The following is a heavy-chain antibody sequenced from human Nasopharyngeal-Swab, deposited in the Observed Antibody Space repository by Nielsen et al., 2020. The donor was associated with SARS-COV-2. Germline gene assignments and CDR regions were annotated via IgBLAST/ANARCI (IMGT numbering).Heavy chain of an antibody. J-gene: IGHJ4*02. D-gene: IGHD4-17*01. CDR1: GFTFSSSG. V-gene: IGHV3-30*18. Sequence: GGSLRLSCASSGFTFSSSGMDWFRQAPGKGLEWVAVISYDGSNEYYGDSVKGRFTISRDNSKNTLYLQMNSLRVDDTAVYYCAKDVHGDYGGIDYWGQGILVTVSS. CDR3: AKDVHGDYGGIDY. CDR2: ISYDGSNE.